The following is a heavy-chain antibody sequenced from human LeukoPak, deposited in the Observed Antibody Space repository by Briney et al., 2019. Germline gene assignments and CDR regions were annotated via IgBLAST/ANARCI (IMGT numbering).Heavy chain of an antibody. CDR2: INPSGGST. D-gene: IGHD6-19*01. J-gene: IGHJ4*02. CDR1: GYTFTSYY. Sequence: GASVKVSCKASGYTFTSYYMHWVRQAPGQGLEWMGIINPSGGSTSYAQKFQGRVTMTRDMSTSTVYMELSSLRSEDTAVYYCARVAPSGYSSGWYLVWGQGTLVTVSS. CDR3: ARVAPSGYSSGWYLV. V-gene: IGHV1-46*01.